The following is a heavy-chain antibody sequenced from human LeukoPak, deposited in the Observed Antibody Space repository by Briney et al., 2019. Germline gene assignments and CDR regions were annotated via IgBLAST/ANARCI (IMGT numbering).Heavy chain of an antibody. D-gene: IGHD6-13*01. CDR3: VRMIAAAGSFDY. Sequence: SETLSLTCTVSGGSISSYYWSWIRQPPEKGLEWIGYIYYSGSTNYNPSLKSRVTISVDTSKNQFSLKLSSVTAADTAVYYCVRMIAAAGSFDYWGQGTLVTVSP. V-gene: IGHV4-59*01. J-gene: IGHJ4*02. CDR2: IYYSGST. CDR1: GGSISSYY.